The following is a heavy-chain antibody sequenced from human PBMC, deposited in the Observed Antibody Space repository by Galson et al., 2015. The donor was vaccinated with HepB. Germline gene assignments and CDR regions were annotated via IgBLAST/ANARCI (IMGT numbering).Heavy chain of an antibody. CDR1: GFTFSSYG. V-gene: IGHV3-30*02. CDR3: ANDPGKYSSGWRGYDFDY. J-gene: IGHJ4*02. Sequence: LRLSCAASGFTFSSYGMHWVRQTPGKGLEWVAFIRYDGSNKYYADPVKGRFTISRDNSKNTLYLQMNSLRAEDTAVYYCANDPGKYSSGWRGYDFDYWGQGTLVTVSS. D-gene: IGHD6-19*01. CDR2: IRYDGSNK.